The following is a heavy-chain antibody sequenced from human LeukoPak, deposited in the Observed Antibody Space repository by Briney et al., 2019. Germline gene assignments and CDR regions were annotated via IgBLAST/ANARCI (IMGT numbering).Heavy chain of an antibody. D-gene: IGHD3-22*01. CDR1: GGTFSSYA. CDR2: IIPIFGTA. V-gene: IGHV1-69*01. J-gene: IGHJ4*02. CDR3: ARDEVGNYYDSSGDRGIY. Sequence: GASVKVSCKASGGTFSSYAISWVRQAPGQGLEWMGGIIPIFGTANYAQKFQGRVTITADESTSTAYMELSSLRSEDTAVYYCARDEVGNYYDSSGDRGIYWGQGTLVTVSS.